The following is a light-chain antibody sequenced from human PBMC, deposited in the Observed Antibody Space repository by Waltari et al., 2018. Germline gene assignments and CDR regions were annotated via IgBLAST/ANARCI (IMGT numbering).Light chain of an antibody. CDR1: SSNIGAGFD. V-gene: IGLV1-40*01. J-gene: IGLJ2*01. CDR3: QSYDSRLSVVV. CDR2: GKN. Sequence: QSVLTQPPSLSGAPGQRVTMSCTGSSSNIGAGFDVHWYQHLPGTAPKLLIFGKNNRPSGVPDRFSASKSGASASLAITGLQSEDEAVYYCQSYDSRLSVVVFGGGTKLTVL.